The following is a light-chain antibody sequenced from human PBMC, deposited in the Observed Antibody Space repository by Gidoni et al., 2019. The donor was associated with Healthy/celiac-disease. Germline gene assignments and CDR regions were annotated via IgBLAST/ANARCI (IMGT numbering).Light chain of an antibody. CDR1: QSLLHRNGYNY. Sequence: DIVMTQSPLSLPVTPGEPASISCRSSQSLLHRNGYNYVDWYLQKPGQSPQLLMYLGSSRASGVPDRISGSGSGTDFTLKISRVEAEDVGVYYCMQALQPPWTFGQGTKVEIK. CDR3: MQALQPPWT. V-gene: IGKV2-28*01. J-gene: IGKJ1*01. CDR2: LGS.